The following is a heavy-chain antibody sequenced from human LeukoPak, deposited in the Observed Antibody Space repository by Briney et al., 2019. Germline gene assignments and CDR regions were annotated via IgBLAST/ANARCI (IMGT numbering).Heavy chain of an antibody. V-gene: IGHV3-23*01. CDR3: AKDLRASRRPRFDY. Sequence: GGSLRLSCAASGFTFSSYAMSWVRQAPGKGLEWVSAISGSGGSTYYADSVKGRFTISRDNSKNTLYLQINSLRAEDTAVYYCAKDLRASRRPRFDYWGQGTLVTVSS. J-gene: IGHJ4*02. CDR1: GFTFSSYA. CDR2: ISGSGGST.